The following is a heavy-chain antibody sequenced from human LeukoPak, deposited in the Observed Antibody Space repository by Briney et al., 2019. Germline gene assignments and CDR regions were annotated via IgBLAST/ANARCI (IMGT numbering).Heavy chain of an antibody. CDR3: ARVPVGGLNWFDP. V-gene: IGHV1-46*01. CDR1: GYTFTSYY. Sequence: ASVTVSCTASGYTFTSYYMHLVRHAPAQGLEWMGIINPSGGSTSYAQKFQGRVTMTRDTSTSTVYMELSSLRSEDTAVYYCARVPVGGLNWFDPWGQGTLVTVSS. D-gene: IGHD1-26*01. J-gene: IGHJ5*02. CDR2: INPSGGST.